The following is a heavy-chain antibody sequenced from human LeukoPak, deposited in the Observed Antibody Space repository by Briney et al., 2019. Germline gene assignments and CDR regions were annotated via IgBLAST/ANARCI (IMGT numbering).Heavy chain of an antibody. CDR2: IHPSGMW. CDR3: SRGLDSRNRGY. V-gene: IGHV4-31*03. CDR1: GSSFNSDDMH. D-gene: IGHD3-22*01. Sequence: TLSLSCTVSGSSFNSDDMHWNWNPPSPGKGLEWIGSIHPSGMWYDNPSLESRGTVSRDTSKNQFSLKLNSVTPADTAVYFCSRGLDSRNRGYGGQGILVTVFS. J-gene: IGHJ4*02.